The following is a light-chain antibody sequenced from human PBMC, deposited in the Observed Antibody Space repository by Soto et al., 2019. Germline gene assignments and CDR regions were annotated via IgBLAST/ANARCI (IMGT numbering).Light chain of an antibody. Sequence: DIQMTQSPSSLSASVGDRVTITCRASQSVARYLNWYQQKRGRAPKLLIYAASKLQSGVPSRFSGSGSGTDFTLTIISLQPEDFATYFCQQSYNTPWTFGQGTKVEIK. J-gene: IGKJ1*01. CDR2: AAS. CDR3: QQSYNTPWT. CDR1: QSVARY. V-gene: IGKV1-39*01.